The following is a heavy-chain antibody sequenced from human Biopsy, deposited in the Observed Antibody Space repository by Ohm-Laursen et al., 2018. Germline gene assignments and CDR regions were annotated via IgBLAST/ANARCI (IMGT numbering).Heavy chain of an antibody. CDR2: IYYSGST. J-gene: IGHJ4*02. CDR3: ARVGVGAPSIDYFDS. CDR1: GGSMDRYF. D-gene: IGHD1-26*01. V-gene: IGHV4-59*07. Sequence: SDTLSLTCSVSGGSMDRYFWSWIRQPPGKGLEWIGYIYYSGSTNYNPSLKSRVTISVDRSKNHFSLELSSVTAADTAVYYCARVGVGAPSIDYFDSWGQGALVTVSS.